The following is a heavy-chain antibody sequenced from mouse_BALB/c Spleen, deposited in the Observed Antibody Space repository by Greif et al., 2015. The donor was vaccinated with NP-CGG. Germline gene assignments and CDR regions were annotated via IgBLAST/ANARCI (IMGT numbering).Heavy chain of an antibody. J-gene: IGHJ3*01. CDR2: IWAGGST. Sequence: VKLVESGPGLVAPSQSLSITCTVSGFSLTSYGVHWVRQPPGKGLEWLGVIWAGGSTNYNSALMSRLSISKDNSKSXVFLKMNSLQTDDTAMYYCASLDSSGPFAYWGQGTLVTVSA. D-gene: IGHD3-2*01. CDR1: GFSLTSYG. CDR3: ASLDSSGPFAY. V-gene: IGHV2-9*02.